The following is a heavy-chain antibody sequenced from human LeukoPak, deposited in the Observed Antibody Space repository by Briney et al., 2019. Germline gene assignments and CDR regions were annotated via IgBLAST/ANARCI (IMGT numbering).Heavy chain of an antibody. J-gene: IGHJ4*02. D-gene: IGHD3-10*01. CDR2: LNQGGSNE. CDR3: AKNHYCDAHDY. V-gene: IGHV3-7*01. CDR1: VYTFNDCW. Sequence: GVSLRLSCTASVYTFNDCWMTWVSQAPGKGLEGVASLNQGGSNEYYMDSVKGRFTISRDNTKNSLFLHMNTLRAEDTATYYCAKNHYCDAHDYWGRGTLVTVSS.